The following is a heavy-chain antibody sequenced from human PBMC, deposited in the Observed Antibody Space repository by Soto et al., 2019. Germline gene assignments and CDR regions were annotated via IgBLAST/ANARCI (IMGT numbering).Heavy chain of an antibody. CDR2: IIPALGTA. CDR3: ARPDFGDYWYFDL. V-gene: IGHV1-69*08. Sequence: QDQLVQSGAEVKKPGSSVKVSCKASGGTFSSHTFSWVRQAPGQGLEWMGRIIPALGTATYAKKFLGRVTITADESATTVYMELNSLRSEDTAVYYCARPDFGDYWYFDLWGRGTLVTVSS. CDR1: GGTFSSHT. D-gene: IGHD4-17*01. J-gene: IGHJ2*01.